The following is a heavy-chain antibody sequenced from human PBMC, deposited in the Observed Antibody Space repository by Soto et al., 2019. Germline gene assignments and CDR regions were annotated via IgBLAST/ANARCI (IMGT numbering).Heavy chain of an antibody. CDR2: TNPVFGTT. Sequence: QMQLVQSGPEVKKPGSSVKISCKASGDSFGSYAVSWVRQAPGQGLEWMGATNPVFGTTNYTQKFQGRVTITADDSTTTAYMELRSLRSDDTAVYYCAREPFGRFDPWGQGTLVTVSS. CDR1: GDSFGSYA. D-gene: IGHD3-10*01. V-gene: IGHV1-69*01. J-gene: IGHJ5*02. CDR3: AREPFGRFDP.